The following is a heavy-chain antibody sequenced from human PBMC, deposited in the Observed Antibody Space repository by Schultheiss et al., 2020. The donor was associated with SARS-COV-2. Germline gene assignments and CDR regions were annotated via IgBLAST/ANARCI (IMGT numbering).Heavy chain of an antibody. V-gene: IGHV3-13*04. J-gene: IGHJ4*02. CDR1: GFTFSSYS. CDR2: IGTAGDT. D-gene: IGHD1-14*01. CDR3: AIPDPYALVKFDY. Sequence: GESLKISCAASGFTFSSYSMNWVRQATGKGLEWVSAIGTAGDTYYQGSVKGRFTISRENAKNSLYLQMNSLRAEDTAVYYCAIPDPYALVKFDYWGQGTLVTVSS.